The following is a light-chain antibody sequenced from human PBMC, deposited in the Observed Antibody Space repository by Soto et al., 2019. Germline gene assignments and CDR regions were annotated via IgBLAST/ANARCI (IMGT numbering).Light chain of an antibody. CDR2: AAS. Sequence: EIVMTQSPATLSVSPGEGVTLSCRASQGVGRNFAWYQQKPGQAPRLLIYAASTRATGIPARFSGSGSGTEFTLTISSLQSEDFAVYYCQQYTKRWTFGQGTKVEIK. CDR1: QGVGRN. V-gene: IGKV3-15*01. J-gene: IGKJ1*01. CDR3: QQYTKRWT.